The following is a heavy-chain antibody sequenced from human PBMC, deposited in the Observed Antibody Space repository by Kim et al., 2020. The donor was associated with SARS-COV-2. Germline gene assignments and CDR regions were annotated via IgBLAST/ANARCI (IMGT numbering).Heavy chain of an antibody. V-gene: IGHV1-46*01. Sequence: ASVTVSCKASGYTFTSYYIHCVRQAPGQGLEWMGIITTSGGSTTYAQKFQGRLTMTRDTSTSTVYMELSGLISEDTAVYYCARESWHLPGARDAFDIWGQGTMVTVSS. CDR3: ARESWHLPGARDAFDI. CDR2: ITTSGGST. D-gene: IGHD3-10*01. J-gene: IGHJ3*02. CDR1: GYTFTSYY.